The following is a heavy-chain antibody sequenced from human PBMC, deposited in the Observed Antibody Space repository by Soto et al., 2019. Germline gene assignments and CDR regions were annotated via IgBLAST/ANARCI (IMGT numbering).Heavy chain of an antibody. Sequence: EVQLLESGGGLVQPGESLRLSCAASGFTFSYYWMHWVRQAPGMGLVWVSRIHSDGSSTTYADSVKGRFTISRDNARNKLYRKITWRRAGEGAVYYGPRGNRGAFARWAKGTVFPFSS. CDR1: GFTFSYYW. CDR3: PRGNRGAFAR. D-gene: IGHD1-1*01. V-gene: IGHV3-74*01. CDR2: IHSDGSST. J-gene: IGHJ3*01.